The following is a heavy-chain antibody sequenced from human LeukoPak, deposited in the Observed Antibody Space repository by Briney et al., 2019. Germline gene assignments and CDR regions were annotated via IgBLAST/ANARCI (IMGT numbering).Heavy chain of an antibody. CDR3: ARSQGYCSSTSCPGEYFDY. Sequence: GRSLRLSCAASGFTFSSYSMNWVRQAPGKGLEWVSYISSSSSTIYYADSVKGRFTISRDNAKNSLYLQMNSLRAEDTAVYYCARSQGYCSSTSCPGEYFDYWGQGALVTVSS. V-gene: IGHV3-48*01. CDR1: GFTFSSYS. D-gene: IGHD2-2*01. CDR2: ISSSSSTI. J-gene: IGHJ4*02.